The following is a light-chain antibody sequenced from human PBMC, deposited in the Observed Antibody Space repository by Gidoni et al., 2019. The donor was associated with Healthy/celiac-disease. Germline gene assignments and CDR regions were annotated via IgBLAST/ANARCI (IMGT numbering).Light chain of an antibody. V-gene: IGLV1-40*01. J-gene: IGLJ3*02. CDR2: GNS. Sequence: QSVLTQPPSVSGAPGQRVTISCTGSSSTIGAGYDVPWYQQLPGPAPKLLIYGNSNRPSGVPDRFSGSKSGTSASLAITGLQAEDEADYYCQSYDSSLSGSKVFGGGTKLTVL. CDR1: SSTIGAGYD. CDR3: QSYDSSLSGSKV.